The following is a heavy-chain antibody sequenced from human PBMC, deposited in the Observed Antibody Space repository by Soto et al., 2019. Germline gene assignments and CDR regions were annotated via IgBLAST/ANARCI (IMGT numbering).Heavy chain of an antibody. J-gene: IGHJ3*02. CDR2: ISGSGGST. D-gene: IGHD6-19*01. V-gene: IGHV3-23*01. CDR3: AKDVWQWLVQDAFDI. CDR1: GFTFSSYA. Sequence: GGSLRLSCAASGFTFSSYAMSWVRQAPGKGLEWVSAISGSGGSTYYADSVKGRFTISRDNSKNTLYQQMNSLRAEDTAVYYCAKDVWQWLVQDAFDIWGQGTMVTVSS.